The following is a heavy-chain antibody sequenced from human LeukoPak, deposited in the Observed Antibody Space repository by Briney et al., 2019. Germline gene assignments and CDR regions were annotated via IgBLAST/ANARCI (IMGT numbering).Heavy chain of an antibody. V-gene: IGHV5-51*01. CDR3: ARRGYSSGYFWLDP. CDR2: IYPGDSDT. CDR1: GYSFTDYW. Sequence: GESLKISCKGSGYSFTDYWIGWVRQMPGKGLEWIGIIYPGDSDTKYSPSFQGQVSISVDKSISTAYLQWSSLKASDTAIYYCARRGYSSGYFWLDPWGQGTLVTVPS. D-gene: IGHD6-19*01. J-gene: IGHJ5*02.